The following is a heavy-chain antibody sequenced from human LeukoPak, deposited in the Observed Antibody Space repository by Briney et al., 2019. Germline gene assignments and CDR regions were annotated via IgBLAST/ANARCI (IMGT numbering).Heavy chain of an antibody. CDR1: GFTFSSYW. CDR2: ISRSGSTK. D-gene: IGHD2-15*01. J-gene: IGHJ6*03. CDR3: ARVLRYCSGGNCYSGGLGYMDV. V-gene: IGHV3-48*04. Sequence: GGSLRLSCAASGFTFSSYWMHWVRQAPGKGLEWVSSISRSGSTKYYADSVKGRFTISRDNAKNSLFLQMNSLRAEDTAVYYCARVLRYCSGGNCYSGGLGYMDVWGKGTTVTISS.